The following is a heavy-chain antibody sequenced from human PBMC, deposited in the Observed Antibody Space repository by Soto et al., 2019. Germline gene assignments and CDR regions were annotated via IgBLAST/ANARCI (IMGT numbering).Heavy chain of an antibody. Sequence: ETLSLTCAVYGGSFSGYYWSWIRQPPGKGLEWIGEINHSGSTNYNPSLKSRVTISVDTSKNQFSLKLSSVTAADTAVYYCARGMVRGAHYYYYYMDVWGKGTTVTVSS. D-gene: IGHD3-10*01. CDR2: INHSGST. CDR1: GGSFSGYY. CDR3: ARGMVRGAHYYYYYMDV. V-gene: IGHV4-34*01. J-gene: IGHJ6*03.